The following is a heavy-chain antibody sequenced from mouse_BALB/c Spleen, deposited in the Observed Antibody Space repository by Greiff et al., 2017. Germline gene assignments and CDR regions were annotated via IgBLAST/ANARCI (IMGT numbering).Heavy chain of an antibody. V-gene: IGHV6-6*02. J-gene: IGHJ2*01. CDR3: TRSQFPHYFDY. CDR1: GFTFSNYW. CDR2: IRLKSNNYAT. Sequence: EVQRVESGGGLVQPGGSMKLSCVASGFTFSNYWMNWVRQSPEKGLEWVAEIRLKSNNYATHYAESVKGRFTISRDDSKSSVYLQMNNLRAEDTGIYYCTRSQFPHYFDYWGQGTTLTVSS.